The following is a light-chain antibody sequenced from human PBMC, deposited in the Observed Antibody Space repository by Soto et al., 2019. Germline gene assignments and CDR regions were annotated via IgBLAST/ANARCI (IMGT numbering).Light chain of an antibody. CDR2: AVS. V-gene: IGLV2-14*01. CDR1: SSDIGRYKY. CDR3: SSYTGSRNYVV. Sequence: QSALTQPASVSGSPGESITISCTGTSSDIGRYKYVSWYQQHPGKVPKLLIYAVSNRPSGVSNRFYASKSGNTASLMISGLQAEDEADYYCSSYTGSRNYVVFGGGTKLTVL. J-gene: IGLJ2*01.